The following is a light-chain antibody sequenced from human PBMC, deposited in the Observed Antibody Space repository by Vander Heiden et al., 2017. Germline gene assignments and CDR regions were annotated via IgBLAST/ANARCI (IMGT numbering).Light chain of an antibody. CDR3: QQSDSTPYI. Sequence: DIQMTQSPSSLSASVGDRVTITCRASQRISSFLNWYQQKPGKAPKLLIHAAFSLQSGVPSRFNGSGSGTDFTLTISRLQPEDCATYYCQQSDSTPYIFGQGTKLEIK. V-gene: IGKV1-39*01. CDR1: QRISSF. CDR2: AAF. J-gene: IGKJ2*01.